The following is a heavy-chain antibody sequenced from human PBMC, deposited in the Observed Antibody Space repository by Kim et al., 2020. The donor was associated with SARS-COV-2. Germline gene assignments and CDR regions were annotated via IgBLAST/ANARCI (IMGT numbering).Heavy chain of an antibody. V-gene: IGHV3-30*01. CDR3: AREGDFWSGYPYYFDY. D-gene: IGHD3-3*01. Sequence: SVKGRFTISRDNSKNTLYLQMNSLRAEDTAVYYCAREGDFWSGYPYYFDYWGQGTLVTVSS. J-gene: IGHJ4*02.